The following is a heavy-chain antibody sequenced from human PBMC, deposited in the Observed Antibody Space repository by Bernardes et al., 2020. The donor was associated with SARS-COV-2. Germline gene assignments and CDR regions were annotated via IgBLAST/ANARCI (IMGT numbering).Heavy chain of an antibody. V-gene: IGHV3-23*01. CDR3: AKELAYGSSWRDYSYYFGMDV. CDR2: ISGPGRT. Sequence: GGSLRLSCAASGFTFSNYAMSWVRQAPGKGLEWVSDISGPGRTYYADPVRGRFTISRDNSKNTLYLEMNSLRVEDTAVYYCAKELAYGSSWRDYSYYFGMDVWGQGTTVTVS. CDR1: GFTFSNYA. D-gene: IGHD6-13*01. J-gene: IGHJ6*02.